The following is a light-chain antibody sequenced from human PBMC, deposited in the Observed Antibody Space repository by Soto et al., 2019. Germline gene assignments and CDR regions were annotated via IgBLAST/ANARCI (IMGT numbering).Light chain of an antibody. V-gene: IGKV3-20*01. Sequence: EIVLTPSPGTLSLSPGERATLSCRASQSVSSSYLAWYQQKPGQAPRLLIYGASSRATGIPDRFSGSGSGTDFTLTISRLEPEDFAGYYCQQYGSSSWTVGQGTKVEIK. CDR2: GAS. CDR1: QSVSSSY. J-gene: IGKJ1*01. CDR3: QQYGSSSWT.